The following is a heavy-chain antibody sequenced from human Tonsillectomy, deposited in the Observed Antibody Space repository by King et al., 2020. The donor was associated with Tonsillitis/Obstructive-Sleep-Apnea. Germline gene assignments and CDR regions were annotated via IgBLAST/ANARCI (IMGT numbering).Heavy chain of an antibody. Sequence: VRLVESGGGVVQPGRSLRLSCAASGFTFSSYGMHWVRQAPGKGLEWVAVIWYDGSNKYYADSVKGRFTISRDNSKNTLYLQMNSLRVEDTAVYYCAPCDLQTDNFDHWGQGTLVTVSS. CDR3: APCDLQTDNFDH. J-gene: IGHJ4*02. CDR2: IWYDGSNK. CDR1: GFTFSSYG. D-gene: IGHD2-21*01. V-gene: IGHV3-33*01.